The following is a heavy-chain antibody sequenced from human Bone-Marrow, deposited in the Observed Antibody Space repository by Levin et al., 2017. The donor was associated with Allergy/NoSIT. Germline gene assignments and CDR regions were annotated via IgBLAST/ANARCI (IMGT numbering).Heavy chain of an antibody. CDR3: ARDGALDF. CDR2: INPNSGGT. J-gene: IGHJ4*02. D-gene: IGHD3-16*01. V-gene: IGHV1-2*02. CDR1: GYTFTAYY. Sequence: GESLKISCKASGYTFTAYYMHWVRQAPGQGLEWMGWINPNSGGTNYAQKFQGRVTLTRDTSISTAYLELSGLISDDTAVYYCARDGALDFWGQGTLVTVSS.